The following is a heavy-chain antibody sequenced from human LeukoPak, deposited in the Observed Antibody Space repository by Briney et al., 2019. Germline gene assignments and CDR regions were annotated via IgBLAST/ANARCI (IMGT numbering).Heavy chain of an antibody. D-gene: IGHD5-18*01. CDR3: AKSARGYSYGDFAY. V-gene: IGHV3-23*01. CDR1: GFIFSDYA. Sequence: RPGGSLRLSCVASGFIFSDYAMNWVRQAPGKGRQWVCSISGPGGNTYYADSVKGRFTISRDNSKNTLYLQMTSLRAEETALYYCAKSARGYSYGDFAYWGQGTLVTVSS. J-gene: IGHJ4*02. CDR2: ISGPGGNT.